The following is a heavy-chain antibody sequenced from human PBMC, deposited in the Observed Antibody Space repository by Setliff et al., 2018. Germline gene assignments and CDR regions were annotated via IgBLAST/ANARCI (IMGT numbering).Heavy chain of an antibody. V-gene: IGHV3-23*01. CDR2: ITDSGSKI. CDR1: DFTFSNSA. CDR3: AKDRLFPRY. Sequence: PGGSLRLSCVVSDFTFSNSAMSWVRQAPGKGLEWVSTITDSGSKILYVDSVKGRFTISRDNSKNSLYLQMDSLRPEDTAVYYCAKDRLFPRYWGLGTLVTVSS. D-gene: IGHD2-21*01. J-gene: IGHJ4*02.